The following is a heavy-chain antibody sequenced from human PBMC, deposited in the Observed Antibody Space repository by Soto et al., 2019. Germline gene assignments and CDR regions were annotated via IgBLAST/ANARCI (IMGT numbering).Heavy chain of an antibody. Sequence: ASVKVSCKASGYTFTNYGINWVRQAPGQGLEWMGWISAYNGNTNYAQKFQDRVTPTTDTSTSTAYMALRSLRSDDTAVYYCARADKIIAAAAPVYWGQGTLVTVSS. V-gene: IGHV1-18*04. CDR2: ISAYNGNT. CDR3: ARADKIIAAAAPVY. D-gene: IGHD6-13*01. J-gene: IGHJ4*02. CDR1: GYTFTNYG.